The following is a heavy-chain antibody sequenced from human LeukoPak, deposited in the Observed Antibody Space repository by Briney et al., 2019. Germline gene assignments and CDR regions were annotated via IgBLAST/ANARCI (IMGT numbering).Heavy chain of an antibody. CDR1: GFTFSAYG. CDR3: ARDGLGDFAAGTSPHYYMDV. Sequence: GRSLRLSCAASGFTFSAYGMHWVRQAPGKGLEWVTTIWYDGSNENYADSVKGQFTISRDNSKNTVSLQMNSLRAEDSAVYYCARDGLGDFAAGTSPHYYMDVWGKGTTVTVSS. J-gene: IGHJ6*03. CDR2: IWYDGSNE. V-gene: IGHV3-33*01. D-gene: IGHD1-7*01.